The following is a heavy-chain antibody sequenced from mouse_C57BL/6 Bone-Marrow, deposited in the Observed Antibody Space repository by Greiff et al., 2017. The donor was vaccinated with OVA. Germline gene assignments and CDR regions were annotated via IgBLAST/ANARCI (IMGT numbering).Heavy chain of an antibody. CDR2: ISDGGSYT. Sequence: EVQRVESGGGLVKPGGSLKLSCAASGFTFSSYAMSWVRQTPEKRLEWVATISDGGSYTYYPDNVKGRFTISRDNAKNNLYLQMSHLKSEDTAMYYCAREPVYYYGSPDYFDYWGQGTTLTVSS. V-gene: IGHV5-4*01. J-gene: IGHJ2*01. D-gene: IGHD1-1*01. CDR1: GFTFSSYA. CDR3: AREPVYYYGSPDYFDY.